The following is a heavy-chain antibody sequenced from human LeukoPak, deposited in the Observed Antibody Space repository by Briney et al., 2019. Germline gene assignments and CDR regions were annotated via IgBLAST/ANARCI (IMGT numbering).Heavy chain of an antibody. D-gene: IGHD2-21*01. CDR2: ISSGSSYI. CDR3: ARSKRRIVVTADY. J-gene: IGHJ4*02. Sequence: GGSLRLSCAASGFTFSSYSMTWVRQAPGKGLEWVSSISSGSSYIYYADSVKGRFTISRDNAKNSLYLQMNSLRAEDTAVYYCARSKRRIVVTADYWGQGTLVTVSS. CDR1: GFTFSSYS. V-gene: IGHV3-21*01.